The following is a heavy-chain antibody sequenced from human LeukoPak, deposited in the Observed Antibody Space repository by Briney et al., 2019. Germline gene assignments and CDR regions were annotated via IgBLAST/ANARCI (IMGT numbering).Heavy chain of an antibody. J-gene: IGHJ5*02. CDR3: ARTYCGGDCYSGNLAWFDP. CDR1: GGTFSSYA. CDR2: IIPIFGTA. Sequence: GASVKVSCKASGGTFSSYAISWVRQAPGQGLEWMGGIIPIFGTANYAQKFQGRVTITADESTSTAYMELSSLRSEDTAVYYCARTYCGGDCYSGNLAWFDPWGQGTLVTVSS. V-gene: IGHV1-69*13. D-gene: IGHD2-21*02.